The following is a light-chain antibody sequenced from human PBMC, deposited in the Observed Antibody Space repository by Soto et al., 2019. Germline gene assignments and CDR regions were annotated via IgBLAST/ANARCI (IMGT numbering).Light chain of an antibody. Sequence: EIVLTQSPGTLSLSPGERATPSCRASQSVSNNYLAWYQQKPGQAPRLLIYGASNRATGIPDRFSGSGSGTDFTLTISRLEPEDFAVYYCQHFGGTTFTFGQGTRLEIK. V-gene: IGKV3-20*01. CDR2: GAS. J-gene: IGKJ5*01. CDR3: QHFGGTTFT. CDR1: QSVSNNY.